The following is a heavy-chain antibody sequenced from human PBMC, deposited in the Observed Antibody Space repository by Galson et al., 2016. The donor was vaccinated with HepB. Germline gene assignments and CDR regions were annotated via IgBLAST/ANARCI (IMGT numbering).Heavy chain of an antibody. D-gene: IGHD3-10*01. J-gene: IGHJ6*02. CDR2: ISYDGSNK. CDR1: GFTFSSYG. Sequence: SLRLSCAASGFTFSSYGMNWVRQVPGKGLEWVAGISYDGSNKKYVDSVKGRFTISRDNSKNTLYLQMNSLGAEDTAVYYCAKGAYYYGSAYYGMDVWGQGTTVTVSS. V-gene: IGHV3-30*18. CDR3: AKGAYYYGSAYYGMDV.